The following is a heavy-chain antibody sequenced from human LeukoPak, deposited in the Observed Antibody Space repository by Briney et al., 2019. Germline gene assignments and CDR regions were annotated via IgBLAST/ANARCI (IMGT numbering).Heavy chain of an antibody. Sequence: GGSLRLSCEASPFIFSGHWLNWVRQATGKGLEWVAVIYYDGSNKYYADSVKGRFTISRDNSKNTLYVQMNSLRAEDTAVYYCAREGRAAAGLDHWGQGTLVIVSS. J-gene: IGHJ4*02. CDR3: AREGRAAAGLDH. CDR2: IYYDGSNK. V-gene: IGHV3-33*08. D-gene: IGHD6-13*01. CDR1: PFIFSGHW.